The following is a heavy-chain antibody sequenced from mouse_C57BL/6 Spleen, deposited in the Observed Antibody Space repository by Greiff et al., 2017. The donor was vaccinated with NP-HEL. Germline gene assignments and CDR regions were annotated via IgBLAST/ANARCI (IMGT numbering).Heavy chain of an antibody. J-gene: IGHJ2*01. CDR1: GYTFTDYY. Sequence: QVQLQQSGAELVRPGASVKLSCKASGYTFTDYYINWVKQRPGQGLEWIARIYPGSGNTYYNEKFKGKATLTAEKSSSTAYMQLSSLTSEDSAVYFCAREGITTVPVDYWGQGTTLTVSS. CDR3: AREGITTVPVDY. D-gene: IGHD1-1*01. CDR2: IYPGSGNT. V-gene: IGHV1-76*01.